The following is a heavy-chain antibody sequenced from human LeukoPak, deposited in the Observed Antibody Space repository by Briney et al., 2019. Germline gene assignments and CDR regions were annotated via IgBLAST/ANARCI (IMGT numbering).Heavy chain of an antibody. V-gene: IGHV3-43*02. J-gene: IGHJ1*01. Sequence: GGSLRLSCAASGFTFDDYAMHWVRQAPGKGLEWVSLISGDGGRTYYADSVKGRFTISRDNSKNSLYLQMNSLRTEDTALYYCAKDWQYYYDSSGYLQHWGQGTLVTVS. CDR3: AKDWQYYYDSSGYLQH. D-gene: IGHD3-22*01. CDR2: ISGDGGRT. CDR1: GFTFDDYA.